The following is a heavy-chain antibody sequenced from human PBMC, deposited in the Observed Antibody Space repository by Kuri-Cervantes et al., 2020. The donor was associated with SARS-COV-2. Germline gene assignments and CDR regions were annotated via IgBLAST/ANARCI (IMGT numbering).Heavy chain of an antibody. CDR1: GFTVGSNY. CDR3: ARVVGIRGYFDY. CDR2: IYSGGST. J-gene: IGHJ4*02. Sequence: GESLKISCAASGFTVGSNYMSWVRQAPGKGLEWVSVIYSGGSTYYADSVKGRFTISRDNSKNTLYLQMNSLRAEDTAVYYCARVVGIRGYFDYWGQGTLVTVSS. V-gene: IGHV3-53*01. D-gene: IGHD3-10*01.